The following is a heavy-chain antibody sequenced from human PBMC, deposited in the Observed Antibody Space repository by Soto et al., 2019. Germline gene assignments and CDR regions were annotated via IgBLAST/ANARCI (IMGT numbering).Heavy chain of an antibody. V-gene: IGHV1-69*06. Sequence: QVQLVQSGAEVKKPGSSVKVSCKASGGTFSSYAISWVRQAPGQGLEWMGGIIPIFGTANYAQKFQGRVTITADKSTSTAYMELSSLRSEDTAVYYCARAHRGDSSGYWPPYYYYYGMDVWGQGTTVTVSS. CDR1: GGTFSSYA. CDR3: ARAHRGDSSGYWPPYYYYYGMDV. CDR2: IIPIFGTA. J-gene: IGHJ6*02. D-gene: IGHD3-22*01.